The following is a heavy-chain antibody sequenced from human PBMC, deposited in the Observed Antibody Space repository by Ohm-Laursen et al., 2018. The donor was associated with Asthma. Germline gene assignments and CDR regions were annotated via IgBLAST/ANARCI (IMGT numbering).Heavy chain of an antibody. J-gene: IGHJ6*02. D-gene: IGHD2-15*01. CDR1: GFSFSTYT. Sequence: SSLRLSCTASGFSFSTYTLNWVRQAPGKGLEWVSGISWSSGSIGYADSVKGRFTISRDNAKNSLYLQMNSLRAEDTALYYCAKDYEGYCSGGSCYSFAMDVWGQGTTVTVSS. V-gene: IGHV3-9*01. CDR3: AKDYEGYCSGGSCYSFAMDV. CDR2: ISWSSGSI.